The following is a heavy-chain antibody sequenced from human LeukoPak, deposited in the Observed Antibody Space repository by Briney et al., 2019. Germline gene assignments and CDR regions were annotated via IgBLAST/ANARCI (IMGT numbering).Heavy chain of an antibody. CDR2: INPNSGGT. V-gene: IGHV1-2*02. CDR3: ARAGTFWSGLDNWFDP. CDR1: GYTFTGYY. D-gene: IGHD3-3*01. J-gene: IGHJ5*02. Sequence: GASVKVSCKASGYTFTGYYMHWVRQAPGQGLEWMGWINPNSGGTNYAQKFQGRVTMTRDTSISTAYMELSRLRSDDTAVYYCARAGTFWSGLDNWFDPWGQGTLVTVSS.